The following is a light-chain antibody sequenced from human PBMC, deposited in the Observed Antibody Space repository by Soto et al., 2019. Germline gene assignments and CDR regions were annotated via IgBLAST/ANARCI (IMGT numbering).Light chain of an antibody. CDR3: QQYNNWPPWT. V-gene: IGKV3D-15*01. CDR1: QSVNIY. CDR2: GAT. J-gene: IGKJ1*01. Sequence: EIVMTQSPATLSVSPGERATLSCRASQSVNIYLAWYQQKPGQAPRLLIFGATYRATGIPARLSGSGSGTEFNLTISSLQSEDFAVYYCQQYNNWPPWTFGQGTKVEIK.